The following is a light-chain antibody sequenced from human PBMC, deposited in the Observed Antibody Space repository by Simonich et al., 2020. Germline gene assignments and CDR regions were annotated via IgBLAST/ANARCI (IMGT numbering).Light chain of an antibody. CDR3: SSYAGSNNLV. CDR2: KVS. Sequence: QSALTQPPSASGSPGQSVTISCTGTSSDVGGYKYVSWYPQHPGKAPKLLIYKVSNRPSGVPDRFSGSKSGNTASLTVSGLQAEDEADYYCSSYAGSNNLVFGGGTKLTVL. V-gene: IGLV2-8*01. CDR1: SSDVGGYKY. J-gene: IGLJ2*01.